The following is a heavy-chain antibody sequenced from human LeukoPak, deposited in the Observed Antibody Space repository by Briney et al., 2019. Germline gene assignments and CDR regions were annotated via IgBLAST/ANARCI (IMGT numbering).Heavy chain of an antibody. V-gene: IGHV3-23*01. CDR1: GLTFSSYA. J-gene: IGHJ6*02. CDR3: ARPLEAAAAGWYYGMDV. D-gene: IGHD6-13*01. CDR2: ISGSGGST. Sequence: PGGSLRLSCAASGLTFSSYAMSWVRQAPGKGLEWVSAISGSGGSTYYADSVKGRFTISRDNSKNTLYLQMNSLRAEDTAVYYCARPLEAAAAGWYYGMDVWGQGTTVTVSS.